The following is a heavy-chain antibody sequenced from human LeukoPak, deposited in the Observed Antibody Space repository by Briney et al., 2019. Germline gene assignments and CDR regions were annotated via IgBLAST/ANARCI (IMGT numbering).Heavy chain of an antibody. D-gene: IGHD3-9*01. Sequence: PGGSLRLSCAASGFTFSSYEMNWVRQAPGKGLEWVSYISSSGSTIYYADSVKGRFTISRDNAKNSLYLQMNSLRAEDTAVYYCARAEGRYFDWPPDYWGQGTLVTVSS. CDR3: ARAEGRYFDWPPDY. CDR2: ISSSGSTI. V-gene: IGHV3-48*03. J-gene: IGHJ4*02. CDR1: GFTFSSYE.